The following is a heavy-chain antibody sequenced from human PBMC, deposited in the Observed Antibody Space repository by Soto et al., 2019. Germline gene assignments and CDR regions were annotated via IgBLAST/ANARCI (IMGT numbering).Heavy chain of an antibody. CDR1: GYTFTIYA. J-gene: IGHJ4*02. Sequence: GASVKVSCKASGYTFTIYAMHCVLQSPLQRLDWMGWINAGNGNTKYSQKFQGRVTITRDTSASTAYMELSSLRSEDTAVYYCARGWGYCSGGSCPDYWGQGTLVTVSS. D-gene: IGHD2-15*01. CDR3: ARGWGYCSGGSCPDY. V-gene: IGHV1-3*01. CDR2: INAGNGNT.